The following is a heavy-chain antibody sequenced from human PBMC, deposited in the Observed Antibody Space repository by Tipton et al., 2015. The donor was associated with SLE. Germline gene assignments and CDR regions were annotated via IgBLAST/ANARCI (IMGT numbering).Heavy chain of an antibody. CDR1: GFIFTSHG. V-gene: IGHV3-23*01. CDR2: ISVSGATT. D-gene: IGHD2-15*01. J-gene: IGHJ4*02. Sequence: SLRLSCAASGFIFTSHGMHWVRQAPGKGLEWVSGISVSGATTYYGDSAKGRFTISRDNAKNSLYLQMDSLRAEDTAVYYCSRGWATPDYWGQGTLVTVSS. CDR3: SRGWATPDY.